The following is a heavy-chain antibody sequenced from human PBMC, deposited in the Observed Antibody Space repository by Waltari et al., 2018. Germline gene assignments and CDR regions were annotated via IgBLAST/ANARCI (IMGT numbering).Heavy chain of an antibody. V-gene: IGHV3-30*03. CDR1: GFTFSSYG. CDR3: ARDPAAGSLLRGFDY. Sequence: VQLVESGGGLVQPGGSLRLSCAASGFTFSSYGMHWVRQAPGKGLEWVVVISYDGSKGYYADSVKDRLTISRDNSKNMLYLQMNNLKLDDTAVYYCARDPAAGSLLRGFDYWGQGVLVTVSS. D-gene: IGHD6-13*01. J-gene: IGHJ4*02. CDR2: ISYDGSKG.